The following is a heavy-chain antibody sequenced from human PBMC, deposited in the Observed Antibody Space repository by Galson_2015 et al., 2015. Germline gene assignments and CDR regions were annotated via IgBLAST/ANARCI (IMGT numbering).Heavy chain of an antibody. CDR3: ASGYSYGYYYYYGMDV. Sequence: ETLSLTCTVSGGSLSSSRYYWGWIRQPPGKGLEWIGSIYYSGSTHYNPSLKSRVTISVDTSKNQFSLKLSSVTAADTAVYYCASGYSYGYYYYYGMDVWGQGTTVTVSS. CDR2: IYYSGST. D-gene: IGHD5-18*01. V-gene: IGHV4-39*01. J-gene: IGHJ6*02. CDR1: GGSLSSSRYY.